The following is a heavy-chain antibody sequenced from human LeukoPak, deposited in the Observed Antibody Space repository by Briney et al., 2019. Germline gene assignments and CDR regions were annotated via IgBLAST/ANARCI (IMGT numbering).Heavy chain of an antibody. V-gene: IGHV3-23*01. CDR1: GFTFRDFT. D-gene: IGHD3-10*01. Sequence: GGSLRLSCAASGFTFRDFTMMWVRQVPGKGLEWVSTISGSGDRTYYADSVKGRFTISRDNSKNTLFLQMNSLRAEDTAVYYCAKGYYGSGSYGWFDYWGQGTLVTVSS. J-gene: IGHJ4*02. CDR2: ISGSGDRT. CDR3: AKGYYGSGSYGWFDY.